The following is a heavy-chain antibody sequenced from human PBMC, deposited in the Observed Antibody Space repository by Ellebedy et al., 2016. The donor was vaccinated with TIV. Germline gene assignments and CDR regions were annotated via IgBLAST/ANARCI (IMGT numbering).Heavy chain of an antibody. CDR3: ARHSTVSTIGT. D-gene: IGHD5/OR15-5a*01. CDR1: GDSISSSVYY. J-gene: IGHJ5*02. CDR2: FSQSGST. Sequence: MPSETLSLTCTVSGDSISSSVYYWGWIRQPPGKGLEWIGSFSQSGSTYYNPSLTSPVTISVNTSKNQFSLKLSSVTAADTAIFYCARHSTVSTIGTWGQGALVTVSS. V-gene: IGHV4-39*01.